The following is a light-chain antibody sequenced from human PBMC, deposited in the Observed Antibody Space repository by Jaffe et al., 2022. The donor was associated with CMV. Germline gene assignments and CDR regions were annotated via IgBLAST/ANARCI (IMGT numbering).Light chain of an antibody. CDR3: QQYNGNSGT. Sequence: DIQMTQSPSTVSASVGDSVTITCRASQSISSWLAWYQQKPGKGPRLLIYKASILGNAVPSRFGGSGSGTEFTLTISSLQPDDSATYYCQQYNGNSGTFGQGTKVEIK. CDR2: KAS. V-gene: IGKV1-5*03. J-gene: IGKJ1*01. CDR1: QSISSW.